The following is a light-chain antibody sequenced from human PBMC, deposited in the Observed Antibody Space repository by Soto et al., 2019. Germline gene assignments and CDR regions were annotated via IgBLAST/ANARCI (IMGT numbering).Light chain of an antibody. J-gene: IGKJ1*01. Sequence: DIQMTQSPSTLTASVGDRVTITCRASQSNSSWLAWYQQKPGKAPRLLIYKASTLESGVPSRFSGSGSGTDFTLTISSLQPDDFATYYCQQYSTYWTFGQGTRWIS. CDR2: KAS. CDR3: QQYSTYWT. V-gene: IGKV1-5*03. CDR1: QSNSSW.